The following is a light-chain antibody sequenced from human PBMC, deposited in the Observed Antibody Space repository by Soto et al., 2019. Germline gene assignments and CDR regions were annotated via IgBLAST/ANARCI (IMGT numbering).Light chain of an antibody. CDR2: QDN. Sequence: SYELTQPPSVSVSPGQPASITRSGEKLGDKYVCWYQQKPGQSPVLVMFQDNKRPSGIPERFSGSTSGNTATLTISGTQPMDEADYYCQAWDSNTYVFGTGTKVTVL. J-gene: IGLJ1*01. V-gene: IGLV3-1*01. CDR1: KLGDKY. CDR3: QAWDSNTYV.